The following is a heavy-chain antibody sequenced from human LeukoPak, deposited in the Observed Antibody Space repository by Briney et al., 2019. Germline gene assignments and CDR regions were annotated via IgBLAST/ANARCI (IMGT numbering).Heavy chain of an antibody. Sequence: ASVKVSCKASGYTFTSYGISWVRQAPGQGLEWMGIINPSGGSTSYAQKFQGRVTMTRDTSTSTVYMELSSLRSEDTAVYYCARGPMITFGGVIVQVFDYWGQGTLVTVSS. CDR2: INPSGGST. V-gene: IGHV1-46*01. J-gene: IGHJ4*02. CDR1: GYTFTSYG. D-gene: IGHD3-16*02. CDR3: ARGPMITFGGVIVQVFDY.